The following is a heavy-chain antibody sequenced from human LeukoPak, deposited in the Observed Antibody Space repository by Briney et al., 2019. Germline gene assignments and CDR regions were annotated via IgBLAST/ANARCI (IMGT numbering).Heavy chain of an antibody. CDR1: GDSISSGGYY. CDR3: ARDRDDYVWGSYRYYFDY. Sequence: SQTLSLTCTVSGDSISSGGYYWSWIRQHPGKGLEWIGYIYYSGSTYYNPSLKSRVTISVDTSKNQFSLKLSSVTAADTAVYYCARDRDDYVWGSYRYYFDYWGQGTLVTVSS. J-gene: IGHJ4*02. V-gene: IGHV4-31*03. CDR2: IYYSGST. D-gene: IGHD3-16*02.